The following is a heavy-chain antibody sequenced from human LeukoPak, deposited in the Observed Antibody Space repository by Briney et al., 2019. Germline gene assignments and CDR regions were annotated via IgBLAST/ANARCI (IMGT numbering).Heavy chain of an antibody. CDR3: AKDVAPSGPNWLDP. Sequence: SETLSLTCTVSGGSITGYWWSWIRQPPGKGLEWIANIRYDGTTYFNPSLNSRLTISVDTSKNQFSMKLSSMSPADTAMYYCAKDVAPSGPNWLDPWGRGTLVTVSS. CDR1: GGSITGYW. D-gene: IGHD2-15*01. V-gene: IGHV4-59*01. J-gene: IGHJ5*02. CDR2: IRYDGTT.